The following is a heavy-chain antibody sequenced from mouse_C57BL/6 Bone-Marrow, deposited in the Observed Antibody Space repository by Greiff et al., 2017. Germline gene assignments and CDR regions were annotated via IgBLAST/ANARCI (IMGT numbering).Heavy chain of an antibody. CDR3: ERGAWFAY. CDR2: IDPSDSYT. J-gene: IGHJ3*01. V-gene: IGHV1-69*01. Sequence: VQLQQPGAELVMPGASVKLSCKASGYTFTSYWMHWVKQRPGQGLEWIGEIDPSDSYTNYNQKFKGKSTLTVDKSSSTAYMQLSSLTSEDSAVYYCERGAWFAYWGQGTLVTVSA. CDR1: GYTFTSYW.